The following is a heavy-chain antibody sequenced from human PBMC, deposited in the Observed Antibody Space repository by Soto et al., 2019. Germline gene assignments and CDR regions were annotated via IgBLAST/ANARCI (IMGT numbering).Heavy chain of an antibody. Sequence: GGSLRLSCAASGFTFSSYAMSWVRQAPGKGLEWVSAISGSGGSTYYADSVKGRFTISRDNSKNTLYLQMNSLRAEDTAVYYCARKALTCTNGVCYFDYWGQGTLVTVFS. CDR3: ARKALTCTNGVCYFDY. J-gene: IGHJ4*02. V-gene: IGHV3-23*01. CDR2: ISGSGGST. D-gene: IGHD2-8*01. CDR1: GFTFSSYA.